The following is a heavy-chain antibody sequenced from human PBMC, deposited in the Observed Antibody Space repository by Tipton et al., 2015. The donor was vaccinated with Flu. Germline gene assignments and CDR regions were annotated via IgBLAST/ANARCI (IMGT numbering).Heavy chain of an antibody. CDR1: GGSISSYY. V-gene: IGHV4-4*07. Sequence: TLSLTCTVSGGSISSYYWSWIRQPAGKGLEWIGRIYSSGGTNYKPSLKSRVTMSVDTSKKQFSLKLSSVTAADTAVYYCARDSSSYWYFDLWGRGTLVTVSS. D-gene: IGHD6-13*01. CDR3: ARDSSSYWYFDL. CDR2: IYSSGGT. J-gene: IGHJ2*01.